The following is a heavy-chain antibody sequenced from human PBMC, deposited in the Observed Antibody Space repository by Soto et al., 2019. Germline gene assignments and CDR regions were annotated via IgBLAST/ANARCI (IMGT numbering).Heavy chain of an antibody. CDR3: AKDHASSRTWYYYGMDV. J-gene: IGHJ6*02. V-gene: IGHV3-23*01. CDR2: ISGSGGST. CDR1: GFTFSSYA. D-gene: IGHD2-2*01. Sequence: GGSLRLSCAASGFTFSSYAMSWVRQTPGKGLEWVSVISGSGGSTYYADSVKGRFTISRDNSKNTLYLQMNSLRADDTAVYYCAKDHASSRTWYYYGMDVWGQGTTVTVS.